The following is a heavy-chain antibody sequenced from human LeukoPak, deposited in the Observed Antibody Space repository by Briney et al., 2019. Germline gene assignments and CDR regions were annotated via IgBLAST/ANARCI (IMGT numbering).Heavy chain of an antibody. D-gene: IGHD4-23*01. J-gene: IGHJ3*01. CDR2: IIPIFDRP. Sequence: SVKVSCRTIGGRFKSYGFSWVRQAPGQGLEWMGGIIPIFDRPNYAQKFEGRVTITADKSTNTTYMEISSLTSDDTAVYYCARDAQWELRALDVWGRGTMVIVSS. CDR3: ARDAQWELRALDV. CDR1: GGRFKSYG. V-gene: IGHV1-69*06.